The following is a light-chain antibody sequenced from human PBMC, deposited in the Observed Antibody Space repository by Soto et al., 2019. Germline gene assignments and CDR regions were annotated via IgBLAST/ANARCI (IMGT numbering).Light chain of an antibody. J-gene: IGKJ4*01. CDR3: QPHNNWPVVT. Sequence: EMVMTQSPATLSVSPGERTTLSCRASRSISRNLAWYQQKTGQAPRLLIYGATNRATGIPARFSGSGSGTEFTLTINSLQSEDFAIYYCQPHNNWPVVTFGGGTKVDIK. CDR1: RSISRN. CDR2: GAT. V-gene: IGKV3-15*01.